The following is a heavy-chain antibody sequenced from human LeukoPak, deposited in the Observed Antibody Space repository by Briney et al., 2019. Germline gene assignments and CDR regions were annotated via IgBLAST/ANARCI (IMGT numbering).Heavy chain of an antibody. Sequence: PGGSLRLSCAASGFTFSRYWTHWVRQAPGKGLVWVSRINSDGRSTDYADSVKGRFTISRDNAKNTLYLQMNSLRAEDTAVYYCARDPDSSGWSSIEYWGQGTLVTVSS. J-gene: IGHJ4*02. CDR1: GFTFSRYW. CDR3: ARDPDSSGWSSIEY. CDR2: INSDGRST. D-gene: IGHD6-19*01. V-gene: IGHV3-74*01.